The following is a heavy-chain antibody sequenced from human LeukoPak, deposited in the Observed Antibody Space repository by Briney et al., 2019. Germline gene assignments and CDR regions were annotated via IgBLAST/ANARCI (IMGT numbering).Heavy chain of an antibody. Sequence: PGGSLRLSCAASGFTFSSYTFYWFRQPPGKGLEWVASVSVEGIGRFFPGSVEGRFTISRDNSKHTVYLQMNNLRPEDTAVYFCATVTKVNADFWGQGTLVTVSS. CDR1: GFTFSSYT. CDR2: VSVEGIGR. J-gene: IGHJ4*02. CDR3: ATVTKVNADF. V-gene: IGHV3-30-3*01. D-gene: IGHD4-11*01.